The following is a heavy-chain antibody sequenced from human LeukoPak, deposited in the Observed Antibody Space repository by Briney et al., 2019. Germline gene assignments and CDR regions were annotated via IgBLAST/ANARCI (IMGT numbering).Heavy chain of an antibody. V-gene: IGHV3-33*01. D-gene: IGHD3-22*01. Sequence: GGSLRLXCAASGFTFSSYGMHWVRQAPGKGLEWVAVIWYDGSNKYYADSVKGRFTISRDNSKNTLYLQMNSLRAEDTAVYYCARAWDFYDSSGEYYFDYWGQGTLVTVSS. CDR2: IWYDGSNK. CDR3: ARAWDFYDSSGEYYFDY. CDR1: GFTFSSYG. J-gene: IGHJ4*02.